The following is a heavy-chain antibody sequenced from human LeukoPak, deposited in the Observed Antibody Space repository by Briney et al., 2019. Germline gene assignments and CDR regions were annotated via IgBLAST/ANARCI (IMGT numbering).Heavy chain of an antibody. CDR2: IYYSGST. J-gene: IGHJ2*01. V-gene: IGHV4-59*13. Sequence: SETLSLTCTVSGGSISSYYWSWIRQPPGKGRDWIGYIYYSGSTNYNPSLKSRVTISVDTSKNQFSLKLSSVTAADTAVYYCASSRDTAMASYWYFDLWGRGTLVTVSS. D-gene: IGHD5-18*01. CDR1: GGSISSYY. CDR3: ASSRDTAMASYWYFDL.